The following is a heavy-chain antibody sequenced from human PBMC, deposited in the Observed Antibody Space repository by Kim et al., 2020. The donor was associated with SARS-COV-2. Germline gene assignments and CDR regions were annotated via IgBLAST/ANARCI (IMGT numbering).Heavy chain of an antibody. CDR3: ARDLYGSGRFVGYYYGMDV. V-gene: IGHV3-66*01. J-gene: IGHJ6*02. CDR1: GFTVSSNY. D-gene: IGHD3-10*01. CDR2: IYSGGST. Sequence: GSLRLSCAASGFTVSSNYMSWVRQAPGKGLEWVSVIYSGGSTYYADSVKGRFTISRDNSKNTLYLQMNSLRAEDTAVYYCARDLYGSGRFVGYYYGMDVWGQGTTVTVSS.